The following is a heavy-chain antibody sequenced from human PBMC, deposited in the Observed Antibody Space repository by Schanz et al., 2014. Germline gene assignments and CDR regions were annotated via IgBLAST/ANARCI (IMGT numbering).Heavy chain of an antibody. CDR1: GFSFSDYG. D-gene: IGHD2-21*01. J-gene: IGHJ4*02. Sequence: QVQLVESGGSVVQPGRSLRLSCAGSGFSFSDYGMHWVRQAPGKGLEWVAVIRYDGRNKNFVESVKGRFTISRDNSNNTVYLQMNTLRAEDTAVYYCAREDCSATSCYFRYWGQGTLVTVSS. CDR3: AREDCSATSCYFRY. CDR2: IRYDGRNK. V-gene: IGHV3-33*08.